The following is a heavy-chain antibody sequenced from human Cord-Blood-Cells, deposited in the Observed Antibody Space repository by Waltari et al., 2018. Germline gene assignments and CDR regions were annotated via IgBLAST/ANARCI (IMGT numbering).Heavy chain of an antibody. CDR3: ARAYSSGWYIDY. D-gene: IGHD6-19*01. CDR1: GCTFSSYA. CDR2: SIPIFDTA. J-gene: IGHJ4*02. Sequence: QVQLVQSGAEVKKPGSSVKVSCKASGCTFSSYAISWVRQAPGQGLECMGGSIPIFDTANYAQKFQGRGKITADESTSTAYMELSSLRSEDTAVYYCARAYSSGWYIDYWGQGTLVTVSS. V-gene: IGHV1-69*01.